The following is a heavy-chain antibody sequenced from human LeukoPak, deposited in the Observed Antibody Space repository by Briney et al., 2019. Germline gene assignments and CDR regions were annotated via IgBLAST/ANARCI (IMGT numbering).Heavy chain of an antibody. CDR1: GGSISSGSYY. D-gene: IGHD3-16*01. Sequence: PSETLSLTCTVSGGSISSGSYYWSWIRQPAGKGLEWIGRIYTSGSTNYNPSLKSRVTISVDTSKNQFSLKLSSVTAADTAVYYCAREGGEWGMVTDSYGMDVWGQGTTVTVSS. CDR2: IYTSGST. V-gene: IGHV4-61*02. CDR3: AREGGEWGMVTDSYGMDV. J-gene: IGHJ6*02.